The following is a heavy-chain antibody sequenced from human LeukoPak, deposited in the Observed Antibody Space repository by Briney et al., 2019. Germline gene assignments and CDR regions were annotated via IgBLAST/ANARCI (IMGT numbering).Heavy chain of an antibody. CDR3: AKGTQYYYGSVGQADWFDS. CDR1: GFTFNSYV. Sequence: GGSLRLPCAASGFTFNSYVMSWVRQAPGKGLEWVSAISGSDGTTYYADSVKGRFTISRDNSKNTLYLQMTSLRAEDTAVYYCAKGTQYYYGSVGQADWFDSWGQGALVTVSS. V-gene: IGHV3-23*01. D-gene: IGHD3-10*01. CDR2: ISGSDGTT. J-gene: IGHJ5*01.